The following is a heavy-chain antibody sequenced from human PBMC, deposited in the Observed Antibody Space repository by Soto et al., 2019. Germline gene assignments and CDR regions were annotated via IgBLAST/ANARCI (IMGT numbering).Heavy chain of an antibody. Sequence: GGSLRLSCAASGFTFSSFALSWVRQAPGKGLEWVSAISGSGDGTDYADSVKGRFTISRDNSKNTLYLQMNSLRAEDTAVYYCAGPGYSSQDYWGQGALVTAPQ. CDR2: ISGSGDGT. CDR1: GFTFSSFA. V-gene: IGHV3-23*01. CDR3: AGPGYSSQDY. J-gene: IGHJ4*02. D-gene: IGHD5-18*01.